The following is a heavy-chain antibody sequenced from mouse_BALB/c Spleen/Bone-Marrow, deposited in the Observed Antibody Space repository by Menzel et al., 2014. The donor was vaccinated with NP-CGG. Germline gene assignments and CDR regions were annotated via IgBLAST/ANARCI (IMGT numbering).Heavy chain of an antibody. J-gene: IGHJ1*01. V-gene: IGHV7-3*02. CDR3: ARDENVGIYWYFDV. Sequence: EVKVVESGGGSVQPGGSLRLSCATSGLTFTDYYMSWVRQPPGKALEWLGFIRNKAKGYTTDYSASVKGRFTISRDNSQRILYLQMNTLRAEDSATYYCARDENVGIYWYFDVWGAGTTVIVSS. CDR2: IRNKAKGYTT. CDR1: GLTFTDYY.